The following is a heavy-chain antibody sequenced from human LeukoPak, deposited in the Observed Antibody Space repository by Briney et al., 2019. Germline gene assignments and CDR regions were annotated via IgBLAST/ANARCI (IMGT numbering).Heavy chain of an antibody. D-gene: IGHD2-2*01. CDR3: ARCFGSTSWGFDY. CDR1: GGSISSGGYY. Sequence: ASQTLSLTCTVSGGSISSGGYYWSWIRQHPGKGLEWIGYIYYSGSTYYNPSLKSRVTISVDTSKNQFSLKLSSVTAADTAVYYGARCFGSTSWGFDYWGQGPLVTVSS. J-gene: IGHJ4*02. V-gene: IGHV4-31*03. CDR2: IYYSGST.